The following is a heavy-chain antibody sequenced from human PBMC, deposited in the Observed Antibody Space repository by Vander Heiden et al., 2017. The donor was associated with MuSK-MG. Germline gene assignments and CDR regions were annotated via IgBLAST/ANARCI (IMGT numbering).Heavy chain of an antibody. Sequence: EVQLVESGGGLVQPGGSLRLSCAASGFTFSSYEMNWVRQAPGKGLEWVSYISSSGSTIYYADAVKGRFTISRDNAKNSLYLQMNSLRAEDTAVYYCAIVGYGLYFFDYWGQGTLVTVSS. CDR3: AIVGYGLYFFDY. D-gene: IGHD2-2*03. J-gene: IGHJ4*02. CDR1: GFTFSSYE. CDR2: ISSSGSTI. V-gene: IGHV3-48*03.